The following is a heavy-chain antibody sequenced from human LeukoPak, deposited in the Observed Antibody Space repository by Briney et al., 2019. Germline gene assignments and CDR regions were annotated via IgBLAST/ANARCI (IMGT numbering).Heavy chain of an antibody. Sequence: SETLSLTFTVSGGPISSYYWSWIRQPAAKGLEWIGRIYTSGSTNYNHSLKSRVTMSVDTSKNQFSLKLSSVTAADTAVYYCARDPSHSSGWFGYWGQGTLVTVSS. V-gene: IGHV4-4*07. CDR1: GGPISSYY. D-gene: IGHD6-19*01. CDR3: ARDPSHSSGWFGY. CDR2: IYTSGST. J-gene: IGHJ4*02.